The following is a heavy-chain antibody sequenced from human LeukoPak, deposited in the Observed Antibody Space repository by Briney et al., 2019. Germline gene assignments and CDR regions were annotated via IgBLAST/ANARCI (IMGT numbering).Heavy chain of an antibody. CDR2: ISGSGAST. CDR3: AKDVGKWESLHFFDY. CDR1: GFTLSTNA. D-gene: IGHD1-26*01. Sequence: GGSLRLSCLTSGFTLSTNAMSWVRQAPGKALEWISGISGSGASTYYADSVKGRFTISRDDSRNTLYLQMNSLRGDDTAVYYCAKDVGKWESLHFFDYWGQGTLVTVSS. V-gene: IGHV3-23*01. J-gene: IGHJ4*02.